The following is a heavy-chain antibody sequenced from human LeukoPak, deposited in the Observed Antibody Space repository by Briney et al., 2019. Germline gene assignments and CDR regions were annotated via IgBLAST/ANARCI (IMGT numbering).Heavy chain of an antibody. CDR1: GGSFSGYY. Sequence: PSETLSLTCVVYGGSFSGYYWSWIRQPPGKGLEWIGEINHSGSTNYKPPLKSRVTISVDTSKNQFSLKLSSVTAADTAVYYCARGYSSGWYRGGFGYWGQGTLVTVSS. J-gene: IGHJ4*02. CDR3: ARGYSSGWYRGGFGY. D-gene: IGHD6-19*01. V-gene: IGHV4-34*01. CDR2: INHSGST.